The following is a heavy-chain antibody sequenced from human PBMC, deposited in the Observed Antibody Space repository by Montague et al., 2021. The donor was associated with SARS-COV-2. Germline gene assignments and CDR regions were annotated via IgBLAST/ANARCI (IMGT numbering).Heavy chain of an antibody. CDR1: GASISSREW. J-gene: IGHJ6*03. D-gene: IGHD3-10*01. V-gene: IGHV4-4*02. CDR3: ASSYYYGSGTYVYNYYMDV. Sequence: SETLSLTCDVSGASISSREWWSWVRQPPGKGLEWLGEIHRDGKTKYNPSLQSRVTMSVDKSNNQLSLRLSSVTAADTAVYYCASSYYYGSGTYVYNYYMDVWGKGTTVTVSS. CDR2: IHRDGKT.